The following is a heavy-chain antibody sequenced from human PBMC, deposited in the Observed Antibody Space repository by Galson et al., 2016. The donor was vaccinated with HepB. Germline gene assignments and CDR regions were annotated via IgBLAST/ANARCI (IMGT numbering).Heavy chain of an antibody. CDR1: GYTFSSSA. V-gene: IGHV1-18*01. CDR2: ISAYTGNT. CDR3: ARVKDYYGSGIEDF. J-gene: IGHJ4*02. D-gene: IGHD3-10*01. Sequence: SVKVSCKASGYTFSSSAISWVRQAPGQGLEWMGWISAYTGNTSYAQKVQGRVTMTTDTSTSTAYMELRGLRSDDTAVYYCARVKDYYGSGIEDFWGQGTLVTVSS.